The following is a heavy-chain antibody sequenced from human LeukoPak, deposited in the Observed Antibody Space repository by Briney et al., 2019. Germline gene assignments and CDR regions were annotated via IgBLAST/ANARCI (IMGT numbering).Heavy chain of an antibody. J-gene: IGHJ5*02. CDR2: INPNSGGT. Sequence: ASVKVSCKASGYTFTGYYMHWVRQAPGQGLEWMGWINPNSGGTNYAQKFQGRVTMTRDTSISTAYMELSRLRSDDTAVYYCAREFLDIVVVVAARPFDPWGQGTLVTVSS. CDR3: AREFLDIVVVVAARPFDP. CDR1: GYTFTGYY. D-gene: IGHD2-15*01. V-gene: IGHV1-2*02.